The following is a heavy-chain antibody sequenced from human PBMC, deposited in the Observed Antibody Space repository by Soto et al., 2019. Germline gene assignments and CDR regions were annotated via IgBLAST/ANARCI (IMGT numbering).Heavy chain of an antibody. Sequence: SVKVSCKASGGTFSSYAISWVRQAPGQGLEWMGGIIPIFGTANYAQKFQGRVTITADESTSTAYMELSSLRSEDTAVYYCARVGHYDILTGYSSYSEYWGQGTLVNVSS. CDR2: IIPIFGTA. J-gene: IGHJ4*02. D-gene: IGHD3-9*01. CDR1: GGTFSSYA. CDR3: ARVGHYDILTGYSSYSEY. V-gene: IGHV1-69*13.